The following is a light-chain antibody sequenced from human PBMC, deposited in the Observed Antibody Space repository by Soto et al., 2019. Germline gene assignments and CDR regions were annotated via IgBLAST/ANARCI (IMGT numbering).Light chain of an antibody. CDR2: DAS. J-gene: IGKJ1*01. Sequence: DIQMTQSPSSLAASVGARVTITCRASQSISTYLNWYQQKPGKAPKVLIFDASRLQSGVASRFSVSGSGTDFTLTISSLQTEDSATYYCQQRYSAPWTFGAGTKVQVK. V-gene: IGKV1-39*01. CDR1: QSISTY. CDR3: QQRYSAPWT.